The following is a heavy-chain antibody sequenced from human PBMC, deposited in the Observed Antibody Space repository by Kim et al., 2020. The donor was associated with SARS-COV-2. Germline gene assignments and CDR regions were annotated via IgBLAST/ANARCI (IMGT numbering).Heavy chain of an antibody. D-gene: IGHD6-13*01. CDR3: ARDRQQLVEFDYYYYYGMDV. Sequence: ASVKVSCKASGYTFTSYGISWVRQAPGQGLEWMGWISAYNGNTNYAQKLQGRVTMTTDTSTSTAYMELRSLRSDDTAVYYCARDRQQLVEFDYYYYYGMDVWGQGTTVTVSS. CDR2: ISAYNGNT. J-gene: IGHJ6*02. CDR1: GYTFTSYG. V-gene: IGHV1-18*01.